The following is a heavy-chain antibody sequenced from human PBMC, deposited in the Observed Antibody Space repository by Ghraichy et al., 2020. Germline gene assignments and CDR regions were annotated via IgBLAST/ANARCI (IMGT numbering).Heavy chain of an antibody. CDR2: INHSGST. CDR3: ARPPQPTPKGWTDY. CDR1: GGSFSGYY. V-gene: IGHV4-34*01. Sequence: SETLSLTCAVYGGSFSGYYWSWIRQPPGKGLEWIGEINHSGSTNYNPSLKSRVTISVDTSKNQFSLKLSSVTAADTAVYYCARPPQPTPKGWTDYWGQGTLVTVSS. J-gene: IGHJ4*02. D-gene: IGHD2-15*01.